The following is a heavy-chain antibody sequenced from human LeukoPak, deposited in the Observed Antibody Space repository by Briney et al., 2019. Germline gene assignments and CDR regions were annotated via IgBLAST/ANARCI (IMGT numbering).Heavy chain of an antibody. CDR2: ISNDGSEE. Sequence: GGSLRLSCAASGFTFNMHAMHWVRQAPGKGLEWVAVISNDGSEEYYADSVRGRFPVSRDNFKNTVYLQINSLRPEDTAVYYCAKARHCTTATCASAAFDAWGQGTMVTVSS. CDR1: GFTFNMHA. D-gene: IGHD6-6*01. V-gene: IGHV3-30-3*01. J-gene: IGHJ3*01. CDR3: AKARHCTTATCASAAFDA.